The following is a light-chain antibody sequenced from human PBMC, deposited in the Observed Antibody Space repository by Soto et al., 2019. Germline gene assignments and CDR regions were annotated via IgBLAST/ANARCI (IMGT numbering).Light chain of an antibody. CDR2: TAS. CDR1: QNIRTY. CDR3: QQTYSTLNS. V-gene: IGKV1-39*01. J-gene: IGKJ2*03. Sequence: DIPVTQSPSSLSASVGDRVTITCRASQNIRTYLHWYQQRPGKPPKLLIHTASTLQSGVPSRFSGSGSGTDFTLTISSLQPEDFATYYCQQTYSTLNSFGQGTKLEIK.